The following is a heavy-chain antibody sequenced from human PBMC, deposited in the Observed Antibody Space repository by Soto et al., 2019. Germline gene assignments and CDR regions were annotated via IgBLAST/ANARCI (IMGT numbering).Heavy chain of an antibody. V-gene: IGHV4-38-2*01. D-gene: IGHD3-9*01. CDR2: FYNGGST. J-gene: IGHJ5*02. CDR3: ARVGPWVPYYDNSSPYTFKNWFDP. Sequence: SETLSFTCAASGYRIRSGLYWGWLRQPPGKGLEWIGSFYNGGSTYCNPSLNSRVTLSIDMTNNHAALILHPVSDGCTAVYYCARVGPWVPYYDNSSPYTFKNWFDPWGQGTLVTVSS. CDR1: GYRIRSGLY.